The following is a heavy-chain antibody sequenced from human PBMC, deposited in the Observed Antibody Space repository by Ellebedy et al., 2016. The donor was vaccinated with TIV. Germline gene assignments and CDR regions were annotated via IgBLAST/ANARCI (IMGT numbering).Heavy chain of an antibody. CDR1: GFTFSSYA. J-gene: IGHJ4*02. Sequence: GESLKISCAASGFTFSSYAMNWVRQAPGKGLEWVSYISGSGGSTFYADSVKGRFTISRDRSKNTVYLQMNSLRAEDAAVYYCARVIGAGYGSDYWGQGTLVTVSS. CDR2: ISGSGGST. V-gene: IGHV3-23*01. CDR3: ARVIGAGYGSDY. D-gene: IGHD3-10*01.